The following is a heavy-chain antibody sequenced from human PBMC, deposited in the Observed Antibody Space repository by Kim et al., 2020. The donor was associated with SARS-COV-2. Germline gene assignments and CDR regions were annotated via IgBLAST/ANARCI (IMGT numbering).Heavy chain of an antibody. CDR2: IYPGDSDT. J-gene: IGHJ5*02. CDR1: GYSFTSYW. V-gene: IGHV5-51*01. D-gene: IGHD4-17*01. Sequence: GESLKISCKGSGYSFTSYWIGWVRQMPGKGLEWMGIIYPGDSDTRYSPSFQGQVTISADKSISTAYLQWSSLKASDTAMYYCARQGVYHGDYANWFDPWGQGTLVTVSS. CDR3: ARQGVYHGDYANWFDP.